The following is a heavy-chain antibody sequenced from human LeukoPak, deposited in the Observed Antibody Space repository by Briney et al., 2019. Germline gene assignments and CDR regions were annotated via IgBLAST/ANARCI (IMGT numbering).Heavy chain of an antibody. D-gene: IGHD3-22*01. CDR2: IYHSGST. J-gene: IGHJ4*02. CDR1: GGSISSSNW. Sequence: PSETLSLTCAVSGGSISSSNWWSWVRQPPGKGLEWIGEIYHSGSTNYNPSLKSRVTISVDKSKNQFSLKLSSVTAADTAVYYCQTYYYDSSGHSDDYWGQGTLVTVSS. V-gene: IGHV4-4*02. CDR3: QTYYYDSSGHSDDY.